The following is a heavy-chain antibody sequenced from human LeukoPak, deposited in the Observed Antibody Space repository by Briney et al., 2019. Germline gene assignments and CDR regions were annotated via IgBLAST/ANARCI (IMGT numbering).Heavy chain of an antibody. CDR1: GFTFSGYA. V-gene: IGHV3-23*01. J-gene: IGHJ4*02. CDR2: ITAGGDGT. Sequence: TGGSLRLSCAASGFTFSGYAMSWVRLAPGKGPEWVSAITAGGDGTYYADSVKGRFTISRDNLKNMVFLQMNSLRAEDTAIYYCAKSHASIWNVYDYWGQGTLVTVSS. D-gene: IGHD1-1*01. CDR3: AKSHASIWNVYDY.